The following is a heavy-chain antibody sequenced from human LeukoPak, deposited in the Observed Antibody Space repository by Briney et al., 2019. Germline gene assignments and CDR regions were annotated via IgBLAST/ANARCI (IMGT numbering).Heavy chain of an antibody. J-gene: IGHJ4*02. CDR3: ARVLGSYAVDH. CDR2: ISSSGSTI. Sequence: GSLRLSCAASGFTFSSYEMNWVRQAPGKGLEWVSYISSSGSTIYYADSVKGRFTISRDNAKNSLYLQMNSLRAEDTAVYYCARVLGSYAVDHWGQGTLVTVSS. V-gene: IGHV3-48*03. CDR1: GFTFSSYE. D-gene: IGHD3-16*01.